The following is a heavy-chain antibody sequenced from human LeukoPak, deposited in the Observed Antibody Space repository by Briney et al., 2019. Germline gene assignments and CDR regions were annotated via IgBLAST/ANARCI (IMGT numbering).Heavy chain of an antibody. CDR1: GGSISSGSYY. CDR3: ARGAYGSGP. CDR2: IYTSGST. J-gene: IGHJ5*02. Sequence: SQTLSLTCTVSGGSISSGSYYWSWIRQPAGKGLEWIRRIYTSGSTDYNPALRSRVTISVDTSKNQFSLKLRFVTAADMTVYYCARGAYGSGPWGQGTLVTVSP. V-gene: IGHV4-61*02. D-gene: IGHD6-19*01.